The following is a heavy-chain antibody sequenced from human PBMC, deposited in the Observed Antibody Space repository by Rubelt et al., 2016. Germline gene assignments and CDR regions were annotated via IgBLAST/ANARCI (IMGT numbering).Heavy chain of an antibody. CDR1: GGSFSGYY. J-gene: IGHJ2*01. D-gene: IGHD1-26*01. CDR2: INHSGST. V-gene: IGHV4-34*01. Sequence: QVQLQQWGAGLLKPSETLSLTCAVHGGSFSGYYWSWIRQPPGKGLEWIGEINHSGSTNYNPSLKSRVTISGDTSKNQVSLKLSSVTAADTAGYYCARRRRYSGSSYWYFDLWGRGTLVTVSS. CDR3: ARRRRYSGSSYWYFDL.